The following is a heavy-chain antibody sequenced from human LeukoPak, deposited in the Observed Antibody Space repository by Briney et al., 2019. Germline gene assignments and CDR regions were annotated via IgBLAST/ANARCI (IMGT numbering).Heavy chain of an antibody. CDR2: ISAYNGNT. D-gene: IGHD3-10*01. CDR3: ARQVTMVRGVTGDWFDP. Sequence: ASVKVSCKASGYTFTSYGISWVRRAPGQGLEWMGWISAYNGNTNYAQKLQGRVTMTTDTSTSTAYMELRSLRSDDTAVYYCARQVTMVRGVTGDWFDPWGQGTLVTVSS. V-gene: IGHV1-18*01. J-gene: IGHJ5*02. CDR1: GYTFTSYG.